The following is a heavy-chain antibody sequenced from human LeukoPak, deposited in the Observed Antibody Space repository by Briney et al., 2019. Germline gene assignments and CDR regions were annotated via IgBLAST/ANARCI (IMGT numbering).Heavy chain of an antibody. CDR2: INQGGSEK. CDR3: ARTSVNSLRDDAFDI. J-gene: IGHJ3*02. D-gene: IGHD4-17*01. CDR1: EFIFSKYW. Sequence: GGSLRLSCEASEFIFSKYWMSWVCQAPGKGLEWVARINQGGSEKYSVDSVKGRFTISRDNAKNSLYLQMNTLRAEDTAVYYCARTSVNSLRDDAFDIWGQGTMVTVSS. V-gene: IGHV3-7*05.